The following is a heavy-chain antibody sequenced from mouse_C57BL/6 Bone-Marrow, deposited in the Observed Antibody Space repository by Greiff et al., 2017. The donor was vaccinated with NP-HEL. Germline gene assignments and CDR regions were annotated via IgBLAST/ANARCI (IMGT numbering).Heavy chain of an antibody. V-gene: IGHV1-82*01. J-gene: IGHJ2*01. CDR1: GYGFSSSW. CDR2: IYPGGGDT. CDR3: AIYYYFGC. Sequence: QVQLHPSSPELVKPGASVKISCKASGYGFSSSWMYWVKQRPGKGLEWIGRIYPGGGDTNYNGKFKGKAILTADKSSSTAYMQLSSLTSEDSAVYFCAIYYYFGCRGNGATLS. D-gene: IGHD2-3*01.